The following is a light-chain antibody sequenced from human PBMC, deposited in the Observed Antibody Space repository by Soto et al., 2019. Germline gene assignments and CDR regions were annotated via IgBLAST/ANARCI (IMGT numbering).Light chain of an antibody. J-gene: IGLJ1*01. CDR1: SSDVGGYNY. CDR3: CSYAGSSIYV. Sequence: QSVLTQPRSVSGSPGQSVTISCTGTSSDVGGYNYVPWYQQHPDKAPKVMIYDVTKRPSGVPDRFSGSKSGNTASLTISGLQAEDEADYYCCSYAGSSIYVFGPGTKVTVL. V-gene: IGLV2-11*01. CDR2: DVT.